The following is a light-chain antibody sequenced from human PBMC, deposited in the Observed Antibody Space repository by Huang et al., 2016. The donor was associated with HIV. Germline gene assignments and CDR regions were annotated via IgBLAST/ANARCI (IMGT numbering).Light chain of an antibody. V-gene: IGKV3-20*01. CDR2: GAS. J-gene: IGKJ2*01. CDR3: HQYGRSPPT. Sequence: EIVLTLSPGTLSLSPGERATLPCRANQTVTRRSLSWYQQRPGQAPRLLISGASSRATGIPDRFSGSGSGTDFALTISGLEPEDFVIYYCHQYGRSPPTFGRGTKLEIK. CDR1: QTVTRRS.